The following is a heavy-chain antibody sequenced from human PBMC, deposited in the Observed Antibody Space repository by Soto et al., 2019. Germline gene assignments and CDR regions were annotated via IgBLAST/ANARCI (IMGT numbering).Heavy chain of an antibody. V-gene: IGHV3-23*01. D-gene: IGHD6-19*01. J-gene: IGHJ4*02. CDR1: GFTFSSYV. Sequence: EVQLLESGGGLVQPGGSLRLSCAGSGFTFSSYVMSWVRQAPGKGLEWVASIRGSGTTTNYADSVEGRFTISRDNSKNTVYLQLDSLRAEDTAMYYCAILIAVAGRGAGYWGQGALVTVSS. CDR2: IRGSGTTT. CDR3: AILIAVAGRGAGY.